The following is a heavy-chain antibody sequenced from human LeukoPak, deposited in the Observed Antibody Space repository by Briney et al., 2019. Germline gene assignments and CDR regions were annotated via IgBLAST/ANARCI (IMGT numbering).Heavy chain of an antibody. V-gene: IGHV4-59*08. CDR3: ARLGSAWYSFDN. Sequence: SETLSLTCTVSSGSINFYYWSWIRQPPGRGLEWIGYIYYSGSTNYNPPLKSRVTISVDPSKSQFSLKLSSVTAADTAVYYCARLGSAWYSFDNWGQGTLVTVSS. D-gene: IGHD6-19*01. CDR1: SGSINFYY. CDR2: IYYSGST. J-gene: IGHJ4*02.